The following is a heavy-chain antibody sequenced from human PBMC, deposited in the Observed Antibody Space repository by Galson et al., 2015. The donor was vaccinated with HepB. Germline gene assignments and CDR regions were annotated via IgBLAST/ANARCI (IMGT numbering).Heavy chain of an antibody. D-gene: IGHD2-2*01. CDR2: ISYDGSNK. Sequence: SLRLSCAASGFTFSSYAMHWVRQAPGKGLEWVAVISYDGSNKYYADSVKGRFTISRDNSKNTLYLQMNSLRAEDTAVYYCARDVVVPAATGSNVWGQGTLVTVSS. J-gene: IGHJ4*02. CDR1: GFTFSSYA. CDR3: ARDVVVPAATGSNV. V-gene: IGHV3-30-3*01.